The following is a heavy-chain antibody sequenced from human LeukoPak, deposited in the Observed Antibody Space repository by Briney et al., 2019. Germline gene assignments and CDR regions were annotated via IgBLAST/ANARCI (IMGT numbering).Heavy chain of an antibody. D-gene: IGHD4-17*01. V-gene: IGHV3-9*01. Sequence: GGSLRLSCGASGFTFSNYWMSWVRQAPGKGLEWVSGISWNSGSIGYADSVKGRFTISRDNAKNSLYLQMNSLRAEDTALYYCAKDSGYGDYPNWFDPWGQGTLVTVSS. CDR2: ISWNSGSI. CDR3: AKDSGYGDYPNWFDP. J-gene: IGHJ5*02. CDR1: GFTFSNYW.